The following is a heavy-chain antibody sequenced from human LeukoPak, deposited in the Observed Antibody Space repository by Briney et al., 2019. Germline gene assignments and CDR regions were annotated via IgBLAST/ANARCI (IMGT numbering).Heavy chain of an antibody. V-gene: IGHV4-39*07. J-gene: IGHJ4*02. CDR1: GGSISSDSYY. CDR3: ASYYDFWSGSSRLAFGY. CDR2: IYYSGST. Sequence: SETLSLTCTVSGGSISSDSYYWAWIRQPPGKGLEWIASIYYSGSTYYNPSLKSRVTISVDRSKNQFSLKLSSVTAADTAVYYCASYYDFWSGSSRLAFGYWGQGTLVTVSS. D-gene: IGHD3-3*01.